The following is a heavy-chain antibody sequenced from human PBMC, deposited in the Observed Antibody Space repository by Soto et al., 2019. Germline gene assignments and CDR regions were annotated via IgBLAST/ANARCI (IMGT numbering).Heavy chain of an antibody. D-gene: IGHD1-1*01. Sequence: EVQLLESGGGLVQPGGSLRLSCAASGLTFGNYAMSWVRQAPGKGLEWVSGISGSGFNTYYADSVRGRFTISRDNSKNMLYLQMNSLRAEDTAVYYCAESWNDESGPFYMDVWGTGTTVTVSS. CDR3: AESWNDESGPFYMDV. CDR1: GLTFGNYA. V-gene: IGHV3-23*01. CDR2: ISGSGFNT. J-gene: IGHJ6*03.